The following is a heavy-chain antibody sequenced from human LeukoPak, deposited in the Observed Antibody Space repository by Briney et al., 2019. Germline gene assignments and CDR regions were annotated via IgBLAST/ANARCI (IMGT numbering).Heavy chain of an antibody. Sequence: SETLSLTCTVSGFSISSGVYWGFIRQPPGKGLEWIGTIDGSTSYNPSLKGRVTISLDPSKNQLSLQLSSVTAADTAFYYCARAHPGILGSSTSFDYWGQGILVAVSS. CDR3: ARAHPGILGSSTSFDY. D-gene: IGHD1-26*01. J-gene: IGHJ4*02. V-gene: IGHV4-38-2*02. CDR1: GFSISSGVY. CDR2: IDGST.